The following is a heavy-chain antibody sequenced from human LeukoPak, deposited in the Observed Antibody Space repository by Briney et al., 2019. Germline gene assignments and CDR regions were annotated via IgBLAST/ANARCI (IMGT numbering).Heavy chain of an antibody. CDR2: ISGSGGTA. CDR1: GFTYRNYV. CDR3: VRGGGCYSCYFDY. Sequence: GGSVRLSCAVSGFTYRNYVIPWLREAPGKGPEWVSSISGSGGTAYYADSVRGRFTISRDNSKNTLYLQRSSVRDEDTAVYYSVRGGGCYSCYFDYWGQGTLVTVSS. V-gene: IGHV3-23*01. D-gene: IGHD2-15*01. J-gene: IGHJ4*02.